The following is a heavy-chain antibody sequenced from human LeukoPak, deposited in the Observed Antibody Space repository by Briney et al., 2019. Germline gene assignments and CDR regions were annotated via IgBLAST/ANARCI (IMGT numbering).Heavy chain of an antibody. J-gene: IGHJ6*03. V-gene: IGHV4-38-2*02. CDR1: GYSITSGYY. D-gene: IGHD5-24*01. CDR3: TRGDGYNTYYYYYMDV. CDR2: ISHSGST. Sequence: SETLSLTCTVSGYSITSGYYLGWIRQPPGKGLEWIGSISHSGSTFSNPYLKSRVTMSLDTSKNQFSLKLTSVTAADTAVYYCTRGDGYNTYYYYYMDVWGKGTTVTVSS.